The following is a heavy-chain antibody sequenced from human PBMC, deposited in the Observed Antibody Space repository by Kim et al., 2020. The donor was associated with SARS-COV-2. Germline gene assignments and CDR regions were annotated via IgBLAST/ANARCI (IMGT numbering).Heavy chain of an antibody. J-gene: IGHJ6*02. V-gene: IGHV3-21*01. D-gene: IGHD3-10*01. Sequence: GGSLRLSCAASGFTFSSYSMNWVRQAPGKGLEWVSSISSSSSYIYYADSVKGRFTISRDNAKNSLYLQMNSLRAEDTAVYYCARRKITMVRGVPAHYGMDVWGQGTTVTVSS. CDR3: ARRKITMVRGVPAHYGMDV. CDR2: ISSSSSYI. CDR1: GFTFSSYS.